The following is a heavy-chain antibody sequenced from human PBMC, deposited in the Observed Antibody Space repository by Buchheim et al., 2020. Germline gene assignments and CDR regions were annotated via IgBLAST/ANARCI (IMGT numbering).Heavy chain of an antibody. CDR3: AKEVRPNDF. CDR1: GFTFSSAA. V-gene: IGHV3-23*04. J-gene: IGHJ4*02. Sequence: EVHLVQSGGGLVQPGGSLRLSCEASGFTFSSAATTWVRQAPGKGLEWVSSLTISGDFTYYADPVRGRFSIPRDNSKNTLYLQMNSLRAEDTAVYYCAKEVRPNDFWGQGTL. CDR2: LTISGDFT.